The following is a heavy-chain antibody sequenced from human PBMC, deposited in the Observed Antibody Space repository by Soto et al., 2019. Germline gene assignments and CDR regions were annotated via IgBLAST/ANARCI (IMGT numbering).Heavy chain of an antibody. J-gene: IGHJ5*02. Sequence: LRLSCAASGFTFSNYALHWVRQAPGKGLEWVAVISDDGSNKYYADSVKGRFTISRDNSKNTLYLQMNSLRADDTAVYYCARVPYCSGGSCYSWFDPWGQGTLVTVSS. CDR2: ISDDGSNK. CDR1: GFTFSNYA. CDR3: ARVPYCSGGSCYSWFDP. D-gene: IGHD2-15*01. V-gene: IGHV3-30-3*01.